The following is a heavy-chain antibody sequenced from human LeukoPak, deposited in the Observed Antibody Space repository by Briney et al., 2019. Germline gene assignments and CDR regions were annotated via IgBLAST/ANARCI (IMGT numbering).Heavy chain of an antibody. D-gene: IGHD3-22*01. Sequence: PGGSLRLSCVASGFTFSDHYMDWVRQAPGKGLEWVGRIRDKANSFTTEYAASVKGRYTLSRDDSESSVYLQMRSLNTEDTAVYYCARGASGSRLYYYHALDVWGQGTTVTVSS. V-gene: IGHV3-72*01. CDR2: IRDKANSFTT. CDR1: GFTFSDHY. J-gene: IGHJ6*02. CDR3: ARGASGSRLYYYHALDV.